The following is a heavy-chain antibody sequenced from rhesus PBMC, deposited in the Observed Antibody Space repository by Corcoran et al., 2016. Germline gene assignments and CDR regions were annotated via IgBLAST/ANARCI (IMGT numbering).Heavy chain of an antibody. J-gene: IGHJ2*01. CDR2: LDGKYPTT. V-gene: IGHV4-73*01. CDR3: AGSGSRTNWYFDL. D-gene: IGHD6-25*01. Sequence: QVKLQQWGEGLVKPSETLSLTCAVYGGSISGYYYWTWIRKAPGQGLEWVGNLDGKYPTTNYTPSLKNRLTISKDTSVNQFSLKLTSVTVADTAVYYCAGSGSRTNWYFDLWGPGTPITISS. CDR1: GGSISGYYY.